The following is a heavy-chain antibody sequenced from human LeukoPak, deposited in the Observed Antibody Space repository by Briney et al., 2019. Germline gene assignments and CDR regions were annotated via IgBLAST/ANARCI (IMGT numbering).Heavy chain of an antibody. CDR1: GGSISSYY. CDR3: AGHHPRNTVDF. D-gene: IGHD2-8*02. Sequence: SETLSLTCTVSGGSISSYYWSWIRQPPGKGLEWIGYISYSGSTNYNPSLKSRVTISLDTSKNQFSLKLSSVTAADTAVYYCAGHHPRNTVDFWGQGTLVSVSS. V-gene: IGHV4-59*08. CDR2: ISYSGST. J-gene: IGHJ4*02.